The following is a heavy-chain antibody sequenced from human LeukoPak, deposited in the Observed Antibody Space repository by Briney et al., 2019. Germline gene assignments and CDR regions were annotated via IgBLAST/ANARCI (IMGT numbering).Heavy chain of an antibody. CDR2: ISGSGGST. Sequence: GGSLRLSCAASGFTFSSYAMSWVRQAPGKGLEWVSAISGSGGSTYYADSVKGRFTISRDNSKNTLYLQMNSLRAEDTAVYYCAKAIAARGYYSYGMDVWGQGTTVTVSS. D-gene: IGHD6-6*01. J-gene: IGHJ6*02. V-gene: IGHV3-23*01. CDR1: GFTFSSYA. CDR3: AKAIAARGYYSYGMDV.